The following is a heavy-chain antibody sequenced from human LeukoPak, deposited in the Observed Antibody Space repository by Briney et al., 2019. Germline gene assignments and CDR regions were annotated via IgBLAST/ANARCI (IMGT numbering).Heavy chain of an antibody. CDR1: GFTFGDYT. D-gene: IGHD3-3*01. CDR3: AKGHFGAGHY. V-gene: IGHV3-43*02. J-gene: IGHJ4*02. CDR2: ITGDGGTT. Sequence: GGSLRLSCAASGFTFGDYTMHWFRQPPGRGLQWVSLITGDGGTTSYAGSVKGRFTISRDNSKNSLYLHMNSLGNEDTALYYCAKGHFGAGHYWGQGTRVTVSS.